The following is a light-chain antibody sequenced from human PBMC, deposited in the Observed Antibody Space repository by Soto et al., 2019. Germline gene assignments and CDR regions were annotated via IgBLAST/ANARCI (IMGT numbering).Light chain of an antibody. Sequence: QSVLTQPPSASGSPGQSVTISCTGTSGDVGGYNYVSWYQQHPGKAPKLMIFEVSERPSGVPDRFSASKSGNTASLTVSELQAEDEADYYCSSYAGSNNYVFGTGDQGHRP. CDR2: EVS. CDR1: SGDVGGYNY. J-gene: IGLJ1*01. V-gene: IGLV2-8*01. CDR3: SSYAGSNNYV.